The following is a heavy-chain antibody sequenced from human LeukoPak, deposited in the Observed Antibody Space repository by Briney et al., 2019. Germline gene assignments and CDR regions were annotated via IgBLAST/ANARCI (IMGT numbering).Heavy chain of an antibody. CDR1: GFTFSDYY. V-gene: IGHV3-11*01. Sequence: GGSLRLSCAASGFTFSDYYMSWIRRAPGKGLEWVSYISSSGSTIYYADSVKGRFTISRDNSKNTLYLQMNSLRAEDTAIYYCAKSGANYYYSYMDVWGKGTTVTVSS. D-gene: IGHD7-27*01. CDR3: AKSGANYYYSYMDV. CDR2: ISSSGSTI. J-gene: IGHJ6*03.